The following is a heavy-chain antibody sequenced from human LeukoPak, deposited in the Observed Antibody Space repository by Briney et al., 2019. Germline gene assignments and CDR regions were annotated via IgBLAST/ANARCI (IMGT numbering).Heavy chain of an antibody. J-gene: IGHJ4*02. CDR3: ARAVGLTQGGTFDY. CDR1: GYSISSGFY. D-gene: IGHD1-1*01. V-gene: IGHV4-38-2*02. CDR2: IYHSATT. Sequence: SETLSLTCTVSGYSISSGFYWGWIRQPPGKGLEWIGSIYHSATTHYNSSLKSRATISVDTSKNQLSLKLSSVTAADTAVYYCARAVGLTQGGTFDYWGQGTPVTVSS.